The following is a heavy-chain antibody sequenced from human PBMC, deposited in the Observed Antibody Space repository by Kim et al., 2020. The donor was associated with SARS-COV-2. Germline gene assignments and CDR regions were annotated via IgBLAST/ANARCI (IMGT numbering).Heavy chain of an antibody. Sequence: GCSAYYADPVKGRFTISSDNSKNTLYLQMNSLKAEDTAVYYCAKEGTVGYWGQGTLVTVSS. CDR3: AKEGTVGY. CDR2: GCSA. J-gene: IGHJ4*02. V-gene: IGHV3-23*01. D-gene: IGHD4-17*01.